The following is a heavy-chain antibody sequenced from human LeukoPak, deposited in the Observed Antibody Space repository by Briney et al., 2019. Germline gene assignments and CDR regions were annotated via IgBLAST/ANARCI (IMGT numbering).Heavy chain of an antibody. CDR3: ARGAIFDY. V-gene: IGHV4-34*01. J-gene: IGHJ4*02. Sequence: SETLSLTCAVYGGSFSGYYWSWIRQPPGKGQEWIGEINHSGSTNYNPSLKSRVTISVDTSKNQFSLKLSSVTAADTAVYYCARGAIFDYWGQGTLVTVSS. CDR1: GGSFSGYY. CDR2: INHSGST.